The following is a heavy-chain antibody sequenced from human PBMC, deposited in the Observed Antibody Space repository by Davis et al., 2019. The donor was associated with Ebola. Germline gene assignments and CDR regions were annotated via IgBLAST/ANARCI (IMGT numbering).Heavy chain of an antibody. Sequence: GGSLRLSCAASGFTFDDYAMHWVRQAPGKGLEWVSGISWNSGSIGYADSVKGRFTISRDNAKNSLYLQMNSLRSEDTAVYYCARGHSSSWTYYFDYWGQGTLVTVSS. CDR2: ISWNSGSI. V-gene: IGHV3-9*01. D-gene: IGHD6-13*01. CDR3: ARGHSSSWTYYFDY. CDR1: GFTFDDYA. J-gene: IGHJ4*02.